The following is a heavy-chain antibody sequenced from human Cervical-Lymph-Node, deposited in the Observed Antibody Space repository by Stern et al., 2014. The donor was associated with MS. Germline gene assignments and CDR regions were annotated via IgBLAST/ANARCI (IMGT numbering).Heavy chain of an antibody. CDR1: GFTFNSYA. J-gene: IGHJ4*02. CDR2: ISSSSTTK. D-gene: IGHD3-3*01. V-gene: IGHV3-48*01. Sequence: EVQLVESGGGLVQPGGSLILSCAGSGFTFNSYAMNWVRQAPGKGLEWLSYISSSSTTKYYADSVKGRFTISRDNAETSLYLQMNSLRAEDTAVYYCARDAGDFWSDYYFDHWGQGALVTVSS. CDR3: ARDAGDFWSDYYFDH.